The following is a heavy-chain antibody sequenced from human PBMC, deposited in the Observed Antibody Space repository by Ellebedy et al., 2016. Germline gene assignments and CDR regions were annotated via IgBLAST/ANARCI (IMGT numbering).Heavy chain of an antibody. CDR3: VHRTTVTSVDY. V-gene: IGHV2-5*01. Sequence: SGPTLVKPTQTLTLTCTFSGFSLSTSAVVVGWVRQPPGKALEWLAFVYGNDDKRYSPSLKTRLTITKDASKNQVVLTMTNMDPVDTATYYCVHRTTVTSVDYWGRGTLVTVSP. J-gene: IGHJ4*02. D-gene: IGHD4-17*01. CDR2: VYGNDDK. CDR1: GFSLSTSAVV.